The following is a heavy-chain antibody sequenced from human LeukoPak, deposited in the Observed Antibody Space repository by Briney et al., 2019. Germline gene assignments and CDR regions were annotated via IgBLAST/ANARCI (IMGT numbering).Heavy chain of an antibody. Sequence: GASVKVSCKASGYTFTGYYMHWVRQAPGQGLEWMGWINPNSGGTNYAQKFQGRVTMTRDTSISTAYMELSRLRSDDTAVYYCARDPEYSSSWTGDYFDYWGQGTLVTVSS. CDR2: INPNSGGT. CDR1: GYTFTGYY. J-gene: IGHJ4*02. D-gene: IGHD6-13*01. CDR3: ARDPEYSSSWTGDYFDY. V-gene: IGHV1-2*02.